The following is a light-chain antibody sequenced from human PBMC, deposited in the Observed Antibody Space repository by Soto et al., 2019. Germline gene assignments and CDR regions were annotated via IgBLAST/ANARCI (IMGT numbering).Light chain of an antibody. J-gene: IGLJ3*02. CDR2: LNSDGSH. V-gene: IGLV4-69*01. CDR1: SGHSSYA. Sequence: QPVLTQSPSASASLGASVKLTCTLSSGHSSYAIAWHQQQPEKGPRYLMKLNSDGSHSKGDGIPDRFSGSSSGAERYRTIPRRQSEDEADYYCQTWGTGIWVFGGGTQLTVL. CDR3: QTWGTGIWV.